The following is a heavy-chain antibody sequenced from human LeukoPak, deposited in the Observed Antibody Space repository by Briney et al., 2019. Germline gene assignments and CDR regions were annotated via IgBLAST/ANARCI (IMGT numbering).Heavy chain of an antibody. CDR1: GFTFSSYA. J-gene: IGHJ4*02. Sequence: PGGSLRLSCAASGFTFSSYAMSWVRQAPGKGLEWVSVIYSGGSTYYADSVKGRFTISRDNSKNTLYLQMNSLRAEDTAVYYCASTGLYDGYFDYWGQGTLVTVSS. V-gene: IGHV3-66*01. CDR3: ASTGLYDGYFDY. D-gene: IGHD3-10*01. CDR2: IYSGGST.